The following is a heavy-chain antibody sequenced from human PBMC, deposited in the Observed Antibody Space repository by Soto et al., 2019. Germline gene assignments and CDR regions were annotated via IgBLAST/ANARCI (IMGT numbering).Heavy chain of an antibody. V-gene: IGHV3-33*01. Sequence: QVQLVESGGGVVQPGRSLRLSCAASGFTFSSHGMSWVRQAPGKGLEWVALIWYDGTQKYYVDSVKGRFTISRDNSKNTLYPQMNSLRAEDTAVYYCARVTTVSLDYWGQGTLFTVSS. D-gene: IGHD4-17*01. CDR3: ARVTTVSLDY. CDR2: IWYDGTQK. CDR1: GFTFSSHG. J-gene: IGHJ4*02.